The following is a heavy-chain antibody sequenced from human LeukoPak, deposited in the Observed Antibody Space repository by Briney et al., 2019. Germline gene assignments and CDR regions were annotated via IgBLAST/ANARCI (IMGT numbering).Heavy chain of an antibody. Sequence: VASVKVSCKASGYTFTSYAMNWVRQAPGQGLEWMGWINTNTGNPTYAQGFTGRFVFSLDTSVSTAYLQISSLKAEDTAVYYCARGTYYYDSSGYYHYYYGMDVWGQGTTVTVSS. CDR3: ARGTYYYDSSGYYHYYYGMDV. CDR1: GYTFTSYA. V-gene: IGHV7-4-1*02. CDR2: INTNTGNP. D-gene: IGHD3-22*01. J-gene: IGHJ6*02.